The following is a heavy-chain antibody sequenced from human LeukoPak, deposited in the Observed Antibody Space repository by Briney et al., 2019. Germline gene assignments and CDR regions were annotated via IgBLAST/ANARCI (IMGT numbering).Heavy chain of an antibody. D-gene: IGHD6-19*01. CDR2: INSDGSST. V-gene: IGHV3-74*01. CDR3: ALVAGTSYFDY. Sequence: GGSLRLSCAPSGFTFSSYWMHWVRQAPGKGRVWVSRINSDGSSTSYADSVEGRFTISRDNAKNTLYLQMNSLRAEDTAVYYCALVAGTSYFDYWGQGTLVTVSS. J-gene: IGHJ4*02. CDR1: GFTFSSYW.